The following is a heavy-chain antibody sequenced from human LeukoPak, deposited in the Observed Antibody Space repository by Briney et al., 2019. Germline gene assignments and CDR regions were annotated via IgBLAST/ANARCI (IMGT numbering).Heavy chain of an antibody. Sequence: SETLSLTCIVSGYSISSGYYWDWIRPPPGKGLEWIGSIYHSGNTYYNPSLESRVTISVDTSKNQFYLKLSSVTAADTAVYYCAREHGSGGYYYYMDVWGKGTTVTVSS. D-gene: IGHD6-19*01. CDR2: IYHSGNT. CDR3: AREHGSGGYYYYMDV. J-gene: IGHJ6*03. V-gene: IGHV4-38-2*02. CDR1: GYSISSGYY.